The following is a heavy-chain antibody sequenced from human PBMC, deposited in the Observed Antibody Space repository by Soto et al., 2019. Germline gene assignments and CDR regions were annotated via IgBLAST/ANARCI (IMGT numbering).Heavy chain of an antibody. Sequence: PSETLSLTCTVSGGSISSSSYYWGWIRQPPGKGLEWIGSIYYSGSTYYNPSLKSRVTISVDTSKNQFSLKLSSVTAADTAVYYCARRGYFSSTSCYFHYNWFDPWGQGTLVTVSS. CDR3: ARRGYFSSTSCYFHYNWFDP. J-gene: IGHJ5*02. CDR1: GGSISSSSYY. V-gene: IGHV4-39*01. CDR2: IYYSGST. D-gene: IGHD2-2*03.